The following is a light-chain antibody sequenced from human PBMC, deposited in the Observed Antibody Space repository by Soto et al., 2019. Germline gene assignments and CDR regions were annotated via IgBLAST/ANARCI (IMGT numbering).Light chain of an antibody. Sequence: QSALTQPASVSGSPGQWITISCTGTSSDVGGYNSVSWYQQHPGKAPKLMIYDVSNRPSGVSNRFSGSKSGNTASLTISGXXXXXXXXXXXXSYTSSSTLYVFGTGTKVXVL. CDR3: XSYTSSSTLYV. CDR1: SSDVGGYNS. V-gene: IGLV2-14*03. J-gene: IGLJ1*01. CDR2: DVS.